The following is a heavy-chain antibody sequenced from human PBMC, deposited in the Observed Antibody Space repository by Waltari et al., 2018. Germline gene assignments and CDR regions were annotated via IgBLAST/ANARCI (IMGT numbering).Heavy chain of an antibody. Sequence: EVQLVESGGGLVKPGGSLRLSCAASGFTFSSYRMNWVRQAPWKGLEWVSSISSSSSYIYYADSVKGRFTISRDNANNSLYLQMNSLRAEDTAVYYCARTRITGTTYEDYWGQGTLVTVSS. V-gene: IGHV3-21*01. D-gene: IGHD1-7*01. CDR3: ARTRITGTTYEDY. CDR2: ISSSSSYI. J-gene: IGHJ4*02. CDR1: GFTFSSYR.